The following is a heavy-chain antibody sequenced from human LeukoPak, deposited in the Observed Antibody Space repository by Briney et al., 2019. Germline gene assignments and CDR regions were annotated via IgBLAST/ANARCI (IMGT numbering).Heavy chain of an antibody. V-gene: IGHV3-73*01. J-gene: IGHJ4*02. Sequence: GGSLRLSCAASGFTFSGSAMHWVRQASGKGLEWVGRIRSKANSYATAYAASVKGRFTISRDDSKNTLYLQMNSLRAEDTAIYYCAKSTLGDYWGQGTLVTVSS. CDR2: IRSKANSYAT. CDR1: GFTFSGSA. CDR3: AKSTLGDY.